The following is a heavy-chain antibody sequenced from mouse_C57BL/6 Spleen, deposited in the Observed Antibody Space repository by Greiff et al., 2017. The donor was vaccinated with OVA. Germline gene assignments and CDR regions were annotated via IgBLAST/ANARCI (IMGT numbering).Heavy chain of an antibody. J-gene: IGHJ2*01. Sequence: VQLQQSGAELVRPGASVKLSCTASGFNIKDDYMHWVKQRPEQGLEWIGWIDPENGDTEYASKFQGKATITADTSSNTAYLQLSSLTSEDTAVYYCTITTVVKDYWGQGTTLTVSS. CDR3: TITTVVKDY. CDR2: IDPENGDT. V-gene: IGHV14-4*01. CDR1: GFNIKDDY. D-gene: IGHD1-1*01.